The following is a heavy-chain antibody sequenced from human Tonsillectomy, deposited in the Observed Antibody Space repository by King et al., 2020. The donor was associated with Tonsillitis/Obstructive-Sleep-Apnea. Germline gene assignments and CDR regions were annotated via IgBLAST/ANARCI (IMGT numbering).Heavy chain of an antibody. J-gene: IGHJ4*02. V-gene: IGHV1-46*01. CDR2: INPSSGST. Sequence: VQLVESGAEVRKPGASVKVSCKASGYTFTRFYIHWVRQARGQGLEWMGIINPSSGSTTYAQKFQGRVTMTRDTSTSTVYMELSSLRSEDTAVYYCARDDVVARYIDSWGQGTLVTVFS. CDR3: ARDDVVARYIDS. CDR1: GYTFTRFY. D-gene: IGHD5-12*01.